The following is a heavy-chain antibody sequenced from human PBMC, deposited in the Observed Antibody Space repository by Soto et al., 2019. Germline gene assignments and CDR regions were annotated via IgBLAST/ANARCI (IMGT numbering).Heavy chain of an antibody. Sequence: PGGSLRLSCAASGFSFSDHYMTWIRQAPGKGLEGVSYISSSGNTIYYADSVKGRFTISRDNAKKSVSLQMNRLRAEDTAVYYCARLAYTGYLVDYWGRGTLVTVSS. CDR3: ARLAYTGYLVDY. D-gene: IGHD5-12*01. J-gene: IGHJ4*02. V-gene: IGHV3-11*01. CDR1: GFSFSDHY. CDR2: ISSSGNTI.